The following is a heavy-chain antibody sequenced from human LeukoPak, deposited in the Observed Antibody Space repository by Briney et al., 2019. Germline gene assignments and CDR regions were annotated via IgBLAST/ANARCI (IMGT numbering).Heavy chain of an antibody. D-gene: IGHD4-11*01. Sequence: GGSLRLSCAASGFTFSSNWMSWVRQVPGKGLEWMANINQDGSVKYYVDSMKGRFTISRDNAKNSLYLQMNSLRAEDTAIYYCARDGRNSNYYDYWGQGTLVTVS. J-gene: IGHJ4*02. CDR3: ARDGRNSNYYDY. CDR1: GFTFSSNW. V-gene: IGHV3-7*01. CDR2: INQDGSVK.